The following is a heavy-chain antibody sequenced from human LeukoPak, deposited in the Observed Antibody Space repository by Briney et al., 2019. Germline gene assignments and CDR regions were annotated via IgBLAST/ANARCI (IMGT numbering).Heavy chain of an antibody. D-gene: IGHD2-15*01. V-gene: IGHV1-2*02. Sequence: ASVKVSCKASGYTFTGYYMHWVRQAPGQGLEWMGWINPNSGGTNYAQKFQGRVTMTRDTSISTAYMELSRLRSDDTAVYYCARGLAATQAVGWFDPWGQGTLVTVSS. CDR3: ARGLAATQAVGWFDP. CDR1: GYTFTGYY. J-gene: IGHJ5*02. CDR2: INPNSGGT.